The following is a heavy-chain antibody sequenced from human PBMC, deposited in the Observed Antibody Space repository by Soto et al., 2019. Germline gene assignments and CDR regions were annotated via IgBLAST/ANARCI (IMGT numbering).Heavy chain of an antibody. D-gene: IGHD2-15*01. CDR1: GGSFSGYY. CDR2: INHSGST. CDR3: ASEGVVVPQVGWFDP. Sequence: QVQLQQWGAGLLKPSETLSLTCAVYGGSFSGYYWSWIRQPPGKGLEWIGGINHSGSTNYNPSLKSRVTISVDTSKNQFSLKLSSVTAADTAVYYCASEGVVVPQVGWFDPWGQGTLVTVSS. J-gene: IGHJ5*02. V-gene: IGHV4-34*01.